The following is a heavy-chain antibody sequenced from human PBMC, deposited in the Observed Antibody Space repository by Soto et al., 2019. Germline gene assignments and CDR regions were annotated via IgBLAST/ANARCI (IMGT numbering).Heavy chain of an antibody. Sequence: GASVKVSCKASGYTFTSYEINWVRQATGQGLEWMGWMNPNSGDTGYAQKFQGRVTMTRDTSIGTAYMELTSLRSEDTAVYYCARGQSGYSSGWSPNDYWGQGTLVTVSS. CDR3: ARGQSGYSSGWSPNDY. CDR1: GYTFTSYE. CDR2: MNPNSGDT. J-gene: IGHJ4*02. D-gene: IGHD6-19*01. V-gene: IGHV1-8*01.